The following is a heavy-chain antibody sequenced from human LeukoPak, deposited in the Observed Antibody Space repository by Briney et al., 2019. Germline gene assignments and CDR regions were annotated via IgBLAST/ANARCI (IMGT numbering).Heavy chain of an antibody. Sequence: ASVKVSCKASGHSFNAYYIHWVRQAPGQGLQWMGRIGPNSGDTKYTQKFQGRVSMTRDTSISTAYMELSRLASDDTAVYYCATFTAPRNAFDLWGQGTMVTVSS. D-gene: IGHD3-16*01. J-gene: IGHJ3*01. V-gene: IGHV1-2*06. CDR3: ATFTAPRNAFDL. CDR1: GHSFNAYY. CDR2: IGPNSGDT.